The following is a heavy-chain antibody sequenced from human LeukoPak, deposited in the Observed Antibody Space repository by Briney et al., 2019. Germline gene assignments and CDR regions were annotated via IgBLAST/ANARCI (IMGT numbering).Heavy chain of an antibody. CDR1: GGSIDITNY. J-gene: IGHJ4*02. CDR3: TREDRPFCPFAY. Sequence: ASETLSLTCGVSGGSIDITNYWSWVRQAPGKGLEWIGEISHDGTTNYNPSLRSRVAMSLDRANNQFSLSLTSVTAADAAVYYCTREDRPFCPFAYWGQGVLSPSPQ. D-gene: IGHD3-22*01. CDR2: ISHDGTT. V-gene: IGHV4-4*02.